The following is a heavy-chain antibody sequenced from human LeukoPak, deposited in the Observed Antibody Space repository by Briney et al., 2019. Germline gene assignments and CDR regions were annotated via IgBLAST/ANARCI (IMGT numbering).Heavy chain of an antibody. V-gene: IGHV4-61*02. J-gene: IGHJ4*02. Sequence: SETLSLTCTVSGGSINSGSFYWSWIRQPAGKGLEWIGRTYTSGSTYYNPSLKSRVTISVDTSKNQFSLKLSSVTAADTAVYYCAREPTGYCSSTSCQLFDYWGQGTLVTVSS. D-gene: IGHD2-2*03. CDR2: TYTSGST. CDR3: AREPTGYCSSTSCQLFDY. CDR1: GGSINSGSFY.